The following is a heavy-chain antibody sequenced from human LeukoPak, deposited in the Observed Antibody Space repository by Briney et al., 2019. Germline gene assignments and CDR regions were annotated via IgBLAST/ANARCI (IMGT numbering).Heavy chain of an antibody. V-gene: IGHV3-23*01. CDR1: GITLRNYA. CDR3: AKDRDCSSTGCYLYDN. J-gene: IGHJ4*02. Sequence: GGSLRLSCAASGITLRNYAMTWVRQAPGKGLQWVSVISGSGESTYYADSVRGRFTISRDNSKNMLYLHMNSLRAEDTAVYYCAKDRDCSSTGCYLYDNWGQGTLVIVSS. D-gene: IGHD2-2*01. CDR2: ISGSGEST.